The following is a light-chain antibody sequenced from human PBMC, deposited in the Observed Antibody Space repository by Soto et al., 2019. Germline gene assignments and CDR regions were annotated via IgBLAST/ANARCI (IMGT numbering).Light chain of an antibody. CDR1: QSVSSY. CDR3: QQRSNFIP. J-gene: IGKJ5*01. Sequence: EIVLTQSPATLSWSPGERATLSCRASQSVSSYLAWYQQKPGQAPRLLIYDASNRATGIPARFSGSGSGTDFTLTISSLEPEDFAVYYCQQRSNFIPFGQGTRLEIK. V-gene: IGKV3-11*01. CDR2: DAS.